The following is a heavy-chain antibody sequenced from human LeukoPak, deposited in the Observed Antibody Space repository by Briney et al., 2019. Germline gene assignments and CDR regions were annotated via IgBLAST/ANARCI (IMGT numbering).Heavy chain of an antibody. Sequence: GGSLRLYCAASGFTISSNYMTWVRQAPGKGLEWVSVFHGGGDTYCADSVKGRFTISRDNSKNTLYLQMNSLRAEDTPVYYCARSSDSSGWVDYWGQGTLVTVSS. D-gene: IGHD6-19*01. J-gene: IGHJ4*02. V-gene: IGHV3-66*02. CDR3: ARSSDSSGWVDY. CDR2: FHGGGDT. CDR1: GFTISSNY.